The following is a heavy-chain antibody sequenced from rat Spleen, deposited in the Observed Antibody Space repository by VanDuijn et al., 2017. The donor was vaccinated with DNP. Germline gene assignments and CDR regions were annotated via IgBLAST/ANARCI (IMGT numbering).Heavy chain of an antibody. CDR3: TTGLNYPGDY. V-gene: IGHV5S23*01. CDR1: GFTFSNYG. D-gene: IGHD1-4*01. J-gene: IGHJ2*01. Sequence: EVQLVESGGTLVQPGRSLKLSCAASGFTFSNYGMTWVRQAPTKGLEWVASITNNGGNTYYRDSVKDRFTVSRDNTKGSLYLQMDSLRSEDTATYYCTTGLNYPGDYWGQGVMVTVSS. CDR2: ITNNGGNT.